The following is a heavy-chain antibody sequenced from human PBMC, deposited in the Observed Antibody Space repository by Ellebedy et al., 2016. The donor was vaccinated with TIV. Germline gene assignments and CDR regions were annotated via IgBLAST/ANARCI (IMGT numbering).Heavy chain of an antibody. CDR3: VVTVTASLDN. CDR2: TNGDGTTT. Sequence: GESLKISCAASGFTFSDHYMDWVRQAPGKGLVWVSRTNGDGTTTSYADSVRGRFTISRDNAKNTLYLQMNSLRAEDTAVYYCVVTVTASLDNWGQGTLVTVSS. CDR1: GFTFSDHY. D-gene: IGHD2-21*02. V-gene: IGHV3-74*01. J-gene: IGHJ4*02.